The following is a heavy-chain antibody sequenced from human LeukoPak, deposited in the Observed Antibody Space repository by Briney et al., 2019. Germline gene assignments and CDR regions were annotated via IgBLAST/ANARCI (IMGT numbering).Heavy chain of an antibody. CDR2: ISYDGSNK. CDR3: AKEQGSGSYYYCDY. J-gene: IGHJ4*02. CDR1: GFTFGGYT. D-gene: IGHD1-26*01. Sequence: GGSLRLSCVASGFTFGGYTMNWVRQAPGKGLEWVAVISYDGSNKYYADSVKGRFTISRDNSKNTLYLQMNSLRAEDTAVYYCAKEQGSGSYYYCDYWGQGTLVTVSS. V-gene: IGHV3-30*18.